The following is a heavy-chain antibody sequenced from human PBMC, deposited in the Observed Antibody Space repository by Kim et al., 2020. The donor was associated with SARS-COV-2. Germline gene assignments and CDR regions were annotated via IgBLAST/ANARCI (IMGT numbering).Heavy chain of an antibody. J-gene: IGHJ4*02. CDR1: GGSISSGGYY. D-gene: IGHD3-9*01. CDR2: IYYSGST. CDR3: ARVPRVLRYFDWEHSGGYFDY. Sequence: SETLSLTCTVSGGSISSGGYYWSWIRQHPGKGLEWIGYIYYSGSTYYNPSLKSRVTISVDTSKNQFSLKLSSVTAADTAVYYCARVPRVLRYFDWEHSGGYFDYWGQGTLVTVSS. V-gene: IGHV4-31*03.